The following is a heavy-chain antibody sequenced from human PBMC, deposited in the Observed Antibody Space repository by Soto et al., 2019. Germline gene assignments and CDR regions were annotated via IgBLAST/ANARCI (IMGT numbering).Heavy chain of an antibody. Sequence: SVKVSFKASGFSFTNCAVPWVRQARGQRLEWIGWIVVGSGNTNYAQKFQERVTITRDMSTSAAYRELSSLRSEDTAVYYCAATSPGSGIFPHSESYDMDALCQETNLTISS. V-gene: IGHV1-58*01. CDR1: GFSFTNCA. D-gene: IGHD3-10*01. J-gene: IGHJ6*02. CDR2: IVVGSGNT. CDR3: AATSPGSGIFPHSESYDMDA.